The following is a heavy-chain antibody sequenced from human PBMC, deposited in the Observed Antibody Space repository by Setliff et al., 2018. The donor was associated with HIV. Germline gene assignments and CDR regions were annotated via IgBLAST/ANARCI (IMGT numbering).Heavy chain of an antibody. CDR2: INPKSGGT. Sequence: ASVKVSCKASGYTFTGYYMHWVRQAPGQGLEWMGRINPKSGGTNYAQKFQGRVTMTRDTSISTAYMEMNSLRSDDTAVYYCARQLSNSLESWGQGTLVTVLL. D-gene: IGHD7-27*01. CDR1: GYTFTGYY. CDR3: ARQLSNSLES. V-gene: IGHV1-2*06. J-gene: IGHJ4*02.